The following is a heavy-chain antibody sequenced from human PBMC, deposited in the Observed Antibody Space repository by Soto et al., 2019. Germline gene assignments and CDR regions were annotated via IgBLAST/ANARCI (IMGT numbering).Heavy chain of an antibody. CDR1: GGTLTNYA. CDR3: AARLTKRNDLYYYGMEV. V-gene: IGHV1-69*06. Sequence: VQLVQSGAEVKKPGSSVKVSCKASGGTLTNYAVSWVRQAPGQGLEWMGGTIPLFGTTNYPKKLQGRVTIIADKVTSTANMELTSLTSEDTAVYYCAARLTKRNDLYYYGMEVWGQGTTVTVSS. J-gene: IGHJ6*02. CDR2: TIPLFGTT. D-gene: IGHD3-10*01.